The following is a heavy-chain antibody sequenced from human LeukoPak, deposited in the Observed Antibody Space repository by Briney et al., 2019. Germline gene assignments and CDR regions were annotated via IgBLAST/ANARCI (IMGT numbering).Heavy chain of an antibody. CDR3: AREKSFTFGEFHLDY. D-gene: IGHD3-10*01. J-gene: IGHJ4*02. CDR2: IYYSGST. V-gene: IGHV4-39*07. Sequence: PSETLSLTCTVSGGSISSSSYYWGWIRQPPGKGLEWIGSIYYSGSTYYNPSLKSRVTISVDTSKNQFSLKLSSVTAADTAVYYCAREKSFTFGEFHLDYWGQGTLVTVSS. CDR1: GGSISSSSYY.